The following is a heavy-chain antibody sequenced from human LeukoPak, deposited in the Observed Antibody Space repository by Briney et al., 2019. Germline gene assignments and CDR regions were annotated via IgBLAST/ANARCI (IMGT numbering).Heavy chain of an antibody. D-gene: IGHD5-12*01. CDR2: INHSGST. CDR3: ARKNRGYSGYGFGY. J-gene: IGHJ4*02. Sequence: SETLSLTCAVYGGSFSGYYWSWIRQPPGKGLEWIGEINHSGSTNYNPSLKSRVTISVDTSKNQFSLKLSSVTAADTAVYYCARKNRGYSGYGFGYWGQGTLVAVSS. CDR1: GGSFSGYY. V-gene: IGHV4-34*01.